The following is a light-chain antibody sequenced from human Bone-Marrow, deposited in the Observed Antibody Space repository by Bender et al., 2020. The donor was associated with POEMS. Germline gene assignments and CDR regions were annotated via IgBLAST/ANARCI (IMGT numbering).Light chain of an antibody. V-gene: IGLV3-19*01. J-gene: IGLJ2*01. Sequence: SSELTQDPAVSVALGQTVRITCQGDSLRSYYASWYQQKPGQAPVLVISGRNNRPSGIPDRFSGSSSGDTASLTITGAQAEDEAEYYCHSRDSSDKVVLFGGGTKVTVL. CDR1: SLRSYY. CDR2: GRN. CDR3: HSRDSSDKVVL.